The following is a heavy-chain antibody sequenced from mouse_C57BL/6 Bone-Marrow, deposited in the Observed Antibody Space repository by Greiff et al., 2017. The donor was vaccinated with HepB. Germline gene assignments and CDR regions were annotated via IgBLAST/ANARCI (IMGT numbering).Heavy chain of an antibody. D-gene: IGHD1-1*01. J-gene: IGHJ2*01. Sequence: QVQLQQPGAELVMPGASVKLSCKASGYTFTSYWMHWVKQRPGQGLEWIGEIDPSDSYTNYNQKFKGKSTLTVDKSSSTAYMQLSSLTSEDSAVYYGARHGNHGGYLDYGGQGTTLTVSS. CDR1: GYTFTSYW. V-gene: IGHV1-69*01. CDR2: IDPSDSYT. CDR3: ARHGNHGGYLDY.